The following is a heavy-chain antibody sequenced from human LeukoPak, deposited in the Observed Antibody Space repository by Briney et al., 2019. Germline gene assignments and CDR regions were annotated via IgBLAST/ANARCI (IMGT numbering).Heavy chain of an antibody. Sequence: GASVKVSCKASGYTFTSYAMHWVRQAPGQRLEWMGWINAGNGNTKYSQKFQGRVTITRDTSASTAYMELSSLRSEDTAVYYCARPRTLWFGGLSLAYWGQGTLVTVSS. CDR2: INAGNGNT. V-gene: IGHV1-3*01. CDR1: GYTFTSYA. CDR3: ARPRTLWFGGLSLAY. J-gene: IGHJ4*02. D-gene: IGHD3-10*01.